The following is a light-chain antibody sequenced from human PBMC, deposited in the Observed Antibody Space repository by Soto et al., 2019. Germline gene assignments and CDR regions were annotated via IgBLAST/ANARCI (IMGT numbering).Light chain of an antibody. CDR2: EVY. J-gene: IGLJ2*01. V-gene: IGLV2-8*01. CDR1: SSDVGGYNY. Sequence: QSAPTQPPSASGSPGQSVTFTCTGTSSDVGGYNYVSCYQQYPGKAPKLMIYEVYKRPSGVPDRFSGSKSGNTASLTVSGLQPEDEADYYCSAYAGSSTWVFGGGTKLTVL. CDR3: SAYAGSSTWV.